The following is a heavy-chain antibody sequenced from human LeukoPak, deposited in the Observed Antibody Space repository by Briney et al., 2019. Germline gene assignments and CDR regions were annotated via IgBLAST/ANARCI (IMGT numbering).Heavy chain of an antibody. V-gene: IGHV3-21*01. J-gene: IGHJ4*02. CDR1: GCAFSRYR. Sequence: PGGSLRLSCAASGCAFSRYRVNLFLQAPGKGLEWVASISSNNGYIYYADSVKGRFTISRDNGENSLHLQMNSLRAEDAAVYYCARDLGTRKSIAFADWGQGTLVTVSS. CDR3: ARDLGTRKSIAFAD. CDR2: ISSNNGYI. D-gene: IGHD6-6*01.